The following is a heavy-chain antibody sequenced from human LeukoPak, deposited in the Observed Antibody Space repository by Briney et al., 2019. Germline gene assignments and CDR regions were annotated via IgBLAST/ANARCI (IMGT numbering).Heavy chain of an antibody. V-gene: IGHV3-9*01. CDR3: AKDGDYGDFYFDY. J-gene: IGHJ4*02. D-gene: IGHD4-17*01. CDR1: GFTFDDYA. Sequence: GRSLRLSCAASGFTFDDYAMHWVRQAPGKGLEWVSGISWNSGSIGYADSVKGRFTISRDNAKNSLYLQMNSRRAEDTALYYCAKDGDYGDFYFDYWGQGTLVTVSS. CDR2: ISWNSGSI.